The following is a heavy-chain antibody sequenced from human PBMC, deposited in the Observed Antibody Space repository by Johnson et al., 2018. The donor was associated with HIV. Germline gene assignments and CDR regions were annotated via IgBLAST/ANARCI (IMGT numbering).Heavy chain of an antibody. V-gene: IGHV3-23*04. Sequence: VQLVESGGGLVQPGGSLRLSCAASGFTVSSNYMSWVRQAPGKGLEWVSALSGTGDSTYYADSVKGRFTISRDNSKNTLYLQMNSLRADDTAMYYCAKADTRAGDAFDIWGQGTMVTVSS. J-gene: IGHJ3*02. CDR1: GFTVSSNY. D-gene: IGHD2-2*01. CDR3: AKADTRAGDAFDI. CDR2: SGTGDST.